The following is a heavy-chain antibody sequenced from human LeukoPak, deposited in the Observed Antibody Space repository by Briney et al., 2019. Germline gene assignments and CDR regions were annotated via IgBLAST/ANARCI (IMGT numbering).Heavy chain of an antibody. CDR2: ISAYNGNT. CDR1: GYTFTSYG. D-gene: IGHD3-16*02. J-gene: IGHJ3*02. V-gene: IGHV1-18*01. Sequence: ASVKVSCKASGYTFTSYGISWVRQAPGQGLEWMGWISAYNGNTNYAQKLQGRVTMTTDTSTSTAYMELRSLRSDDTAVYYCARDSYCSGGSCYSYDYVWGSYRYYAFDIWGQGTMVTVSS. CDR3: ARDSYCSGGSCYSYDYVWGSYRYYAFDI.